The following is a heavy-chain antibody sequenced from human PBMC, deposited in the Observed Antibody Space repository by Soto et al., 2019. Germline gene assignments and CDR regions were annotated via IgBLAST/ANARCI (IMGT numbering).Heavy chain of an antibody. Sequence: RGSLRLSCAASGFTFSSYAMSWVRQAPGKGLEWVSAISGSGGSTYYADSVKGQFTISRDNSKNTLYLQMDSLRAEDTAVYYCAWRGWNYGFDYWGQGTLVTVSS. CDR1: GFTFSSYA. D-gene: IGHD1-7*01. V-gene: IGHV3-23*01. J-gene: IGHJ4*02. CDR2: ISGSGGST. CDR3: AWRGWNYGFDY.